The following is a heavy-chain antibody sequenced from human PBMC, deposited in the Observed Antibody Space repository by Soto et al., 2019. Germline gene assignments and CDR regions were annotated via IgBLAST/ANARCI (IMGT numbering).Heavy chain of an antibody. CDR3: AKAYCSGGYCFPGDY. CDR2: ISWNSGTI. Sequence: EVQLVESGGGLVQPGRSLRLSCAAYGFTFDDYAMHWVRQAPGKGLEWVSGISWNSGTIGYADSVKGRFTISRDNAKNSLYLQMNSPRTEDTALYYCAKAYCSGGYCFPGDYWGQGTLVTVSS. V-gene: IGHV3-9*01. D-gene: IGHD2-15*01. CDR1: GFTFDDYA. J-gene: IGHJ4*02.